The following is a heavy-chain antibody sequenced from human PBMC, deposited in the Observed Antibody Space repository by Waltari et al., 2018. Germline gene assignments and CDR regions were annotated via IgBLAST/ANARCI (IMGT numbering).Heavy chain of an antibody. V-gene: IGHV3-23*01. D-gene: IGHD6-6*01. J-gene: IGHJ3*02. CDR1: GFTFSSYA. CDR3: AKEKRQLVRSHDAFDI. Sequence: EVQLLESGGGLVQPGGSLRLSCAASGFTFSSYAMSWVRQAPGKGLEWVSAISGIGGSTYYADSVKGRFTISRDKSKNTLYLQMNSLRAEDTAVYYCAKEKRQLVRSHDAFDIWGQGTMVTVSS. CDR2: ISGIGGST.